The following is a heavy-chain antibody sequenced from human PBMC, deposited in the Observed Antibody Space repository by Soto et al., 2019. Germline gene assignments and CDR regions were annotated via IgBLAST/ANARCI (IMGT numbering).Heavy chain of an antibody. CDR1: GGSISSGDYY. V-gene: IGHV4-30-4*01. CDR3: ARTVMYYYDSSGYLDY. J-gene: IGHJ4*02. D-gene: IGHD3-22*01. CDR2: IYYSGST. Sequence: PSETLSLTCTVSGGSISSGDYYWSWIRQPPGKGLEWIGYIYYSGSTYYNPSLKSRVTISVDTSKNQFSPKLSSVTAADTAVYYCARTVMYYYDSSGYLDYWGQGTLVTVSS.